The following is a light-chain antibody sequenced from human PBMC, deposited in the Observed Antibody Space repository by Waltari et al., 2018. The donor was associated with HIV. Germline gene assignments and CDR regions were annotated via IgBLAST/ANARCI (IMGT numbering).Light chain of an antibody. CDR2: KVT. J-gene: IGLJ1*01. V-gene: IGLV1-47*01. CDR1: SSNIENDN. Sequence: QFVLTQPPSASGAPGQRVTISCSGSSSNIENDNVYWYQQFPGAAPKLLIYKVTQRPSVVPNRFTGSKSGTSASLAIGGLRSDDEADYYCVGWDSRLRGYVFGAGTKVTVL. CDR3: VGWDSRLRGYV.